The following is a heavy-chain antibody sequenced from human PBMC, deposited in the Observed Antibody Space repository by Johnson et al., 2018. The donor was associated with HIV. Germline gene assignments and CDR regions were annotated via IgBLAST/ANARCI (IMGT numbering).Heavy chain of an antibody. CDR2: ISYDGSNK. V-gene: IGHV3-30*14. Sequence: QVQLVESGGGVVQPGRSLRLSCAASGFTFSSYAMHWVRQAPGKGLEWVAIISYDGSNKYYADSVKGRFTISRDNSKNTLYLQMDSLRAGDTALYYCARAKRDYYGSGGVGAFDIWGQGTMVTVSS. D-gene: IGHD3-10*01. J-gene: IGHJ3*02. CDR3: ARAKRDYYGSGGVGAFDI. CDR1: GFTFSSYA.